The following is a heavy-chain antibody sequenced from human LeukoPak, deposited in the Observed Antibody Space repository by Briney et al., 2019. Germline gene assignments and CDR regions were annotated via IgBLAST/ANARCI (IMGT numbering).Heavy chain of an antibody. D-gene: IGHD6-6*01. J-gene: IGHJ4*02. V-gene: IGHV3-48*01. CDR2: ISSSSSSSSSSSI. CDR1: GFTFSSYS. Sequence: GGSLRLSCAASGFTFSSYSMNWVRQAPGKGLEWVSYISSSSSSSSSSSIYYADFVKGRFTISRDNAKNSLYLQMNSLRAEDTAVYYCASALRDSSSSRAYYFDYWGQGTLVTVSS. CDR3: ASALRDSSSSRAYYFDY.